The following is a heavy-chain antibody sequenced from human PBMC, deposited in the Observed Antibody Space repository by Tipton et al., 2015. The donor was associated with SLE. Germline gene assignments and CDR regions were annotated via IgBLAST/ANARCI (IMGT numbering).Heavy chain of an antibody. D-gene: IGHD1-26*01. CDR3: TGDYYY. Sequence: SLRLSCTASGFTFSSYSVNWVRQAPGKGLEWISYISSSSRTIYYADSVRGRFTISRDNAKNSLYLQMNSLRVEDTAVYYCTGDYYYWGQGPLVTVSS. CDR1: GFTFSSYS. J-gene: IGHJ4*02. CDR2: ISSSSRTI. V-gene: IGHV3-48*01.